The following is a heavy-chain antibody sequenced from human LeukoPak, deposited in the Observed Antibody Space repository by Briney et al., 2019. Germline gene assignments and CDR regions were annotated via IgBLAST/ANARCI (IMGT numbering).Heavy chain of an antibody. Sequence: SETLSLTCTVSGGSISSYYWSWIRQPAGKGLEWIGRIYTSGSTNYNPSLKSRVTMSVDTSKNQFSLKLSSVTAADTAVYYCARALVEMAYHNCWFDPWGQGTLVTVSS. D-gene: IGHD5-24*01. CDR2: IYTSGST. CDR1: GGSISSYY. V-gene: IGHV4-4*07. J-gene: IGHJ5*02. CDR3: ARALVEMAYHNCWFDP.